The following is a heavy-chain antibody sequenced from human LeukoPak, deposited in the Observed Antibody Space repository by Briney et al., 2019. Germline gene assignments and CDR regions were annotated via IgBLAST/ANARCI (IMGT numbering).Heavy chain of an antibody. V-gene: IGHV3-7*01. Sequence: PGGSLRLSCAASGFTFSNYWMCWVRQAPGKGLEWVANIKPDGSGKSYVDSLKGRFTISRDNAKNSLYLQMNSLRAEDTAVYYCARSEAGGTYWGQGTLVTVSS. CDR3: ARSEAGGTY. CDR1: GFTFSNYW. CDR2: IKPDGSGK. D-gene: IGHD3-16*01. J-gene: IGHJ4*02.